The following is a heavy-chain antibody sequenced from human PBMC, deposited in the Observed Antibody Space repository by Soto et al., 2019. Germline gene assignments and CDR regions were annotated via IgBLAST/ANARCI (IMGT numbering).Heavy chain of an antibody. J-gene: IGHJ3*02. V-gene: IGHV3-11*01. CDR2: ISSSGSTI. D-gene: IGHD3-3*02. CDR3: ARDPLANPATI. Sequence: PGGALRRSCAASGFTCSDYYMSWIRQAPGKGLEWVSYISSSGSTIYYVDSVKGRFTISRDNAKNSLYLQMNSLRAEDTAVYYCARDPLANPATIWGQGTMVTVSS. CDR1: GFTCSDYY.